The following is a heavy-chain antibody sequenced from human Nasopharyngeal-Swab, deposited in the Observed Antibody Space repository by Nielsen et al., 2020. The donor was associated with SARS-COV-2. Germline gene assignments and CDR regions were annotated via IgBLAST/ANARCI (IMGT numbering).Heavy chain of an antibody. CDR3: ERDGMGGYPLYSFDS. V-gene: IGHV3-33*01. D-gene: IGHD1-26*01. CDR2: IWSDGSNK. Sequence: GGSLRLSCAASGFTFSSHGMHWVRQAPGKGLEWVAVIWSDGSNKIYTDSVKGRFTFSRDNSKNTLYLQMNSLRAEDTAVYYCERDGMGGYPLYSFDSWGQGTLVTVSS. J-gene: IGHJ4*02. CDR1: GFTFSSHG.